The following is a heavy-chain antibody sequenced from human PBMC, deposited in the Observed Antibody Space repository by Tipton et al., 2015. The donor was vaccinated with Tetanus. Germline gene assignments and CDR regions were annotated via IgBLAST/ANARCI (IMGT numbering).Heavy chain of an antibody. Sequence: QSGAEVKKPGASVKVSCKASGYTFTGYYMHWVRQAPGQGLEWMGWINPNSGGTNYAQKFQGRVTMTRDTSISTAYMEVSRLRSDDTAIYYCARSMAAAGTGWFDPWGQGTLVTVSS. CDR2: INPNSGGT. J-gene: IGHJ5*02. CDR1: GYTFTGYY. CDR3: ARSMAAAGTGWFDP. D-gene: IGHD6-13*01. V-gene: IGHV1-2*02.